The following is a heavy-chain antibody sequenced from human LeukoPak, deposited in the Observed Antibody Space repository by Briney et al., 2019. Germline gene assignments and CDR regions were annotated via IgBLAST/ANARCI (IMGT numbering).Heavy chain of an antibody. J-gene: IGHJ4*02. CDR1: GVSISSYY. V-gene: IGHV4-4*09. Sequence: PSETLSLTCTVSGVSISSYYWSWLRQPPGKGLGWIGYIYTSGSTNYNPSLKSRVTISVDTSKNQFSLKLSSVTAADTAVYYCARGYSSSSFLDYWGQGTLVTVSS. D-gene: IGHD6-6*01. CDR2: IYTSGST. CDR3: ARGYSSSSFLDY.